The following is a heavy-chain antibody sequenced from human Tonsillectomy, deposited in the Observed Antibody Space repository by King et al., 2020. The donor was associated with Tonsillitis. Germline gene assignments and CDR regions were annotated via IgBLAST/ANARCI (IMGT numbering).Heavy chain of an antibody. Sequence: LQLQESGPGVVKPSETLSLTCTVSGGSLSRGGYYWGWIRQPPGKGLEVIGRMDYSGSTDYNPTLKSRVTISVDTSKNHFSLKLSSVTAADTAVYYCARQDPDDYWGQGTLVTVSS. CDR2: MDYSGST. V-gene: IGHV4-39*01. CDR3: ARQDPDDY. CDR1: GGSLSRGGYY. J-gene: IGHJ4*02.